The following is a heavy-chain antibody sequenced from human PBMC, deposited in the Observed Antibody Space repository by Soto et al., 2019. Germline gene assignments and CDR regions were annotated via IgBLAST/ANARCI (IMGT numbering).Heavy chain of an antibody. Sequence: GGSLRLSCQASGFTFSSYSMNWVRQAPGKGLEWVSSISSSSSYIYYADSVKGRFTISRDNAKNSLYLQMNSLRAEDTAVYYCARHQGSRYCSSTSCSGGAGYYYGMDVWGQGTTVTVSS. V-gene: IGHV3-21*01. CDR1: GFTFSSYS. D-gene: IGHD2-2*01. J-gene: IGHJ6*02. CDR2: ISSSSSYI. CDR3: ARHQGSRYCSSTSCSGGAGYYYGMDV.